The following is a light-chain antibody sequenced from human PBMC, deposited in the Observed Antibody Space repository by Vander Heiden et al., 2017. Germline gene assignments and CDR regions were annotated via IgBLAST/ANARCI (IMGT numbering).Light chain of an antibody. J-gene: IGKJ1*01. CDR2: GAS. V-gene: IGKV3-15*01. CDR1: QSAGSN. Sequence: EIVMTQSPPTLSVSPGERATHACRASQSAGSNLAWYQQKPGQAPRLLIYGASTRATGIPARFSGSGSGTEFTLTISSLQSEDFAVYYCRQDNNWPRTFGQGTKVEIK. CDR3: RQDNNWPRT.